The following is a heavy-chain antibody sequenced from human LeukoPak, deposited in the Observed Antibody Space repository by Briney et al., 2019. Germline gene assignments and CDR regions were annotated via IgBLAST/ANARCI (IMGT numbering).Heavy chain of an antibody. CDR2: IYSSGTT. V-gene: IGHV4-4*07. CDR1: GGSISNYY. J-gene: IGHJ5*02. Sequence: ASETLSLTCTVSGGSISNYYWSWIRQPAGKGLEWIGRIYSSGTTIYNPSLKSRVTMSVDTSKNQFSLKLSSVIAADTAVYFCASGSSGYDPWGQGTLVTVSS. D-gene: IGHD5-12*01. CDR3: ASGSSGYDP.